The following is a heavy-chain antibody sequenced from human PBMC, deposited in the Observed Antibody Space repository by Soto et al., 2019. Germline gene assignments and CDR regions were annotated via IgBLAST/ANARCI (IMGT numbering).Heavy chain of an antibody. CDR3: ARAPSLARLYYYFDY. D-gene: IGHD3-10*01. Sequence: PSETLSLTCAVCGGSFSGYYWSWIRQPPGKGLEWIGEINHSGSSNYNPSLKSRVTISVDTSKNQFSLKLSSVTAADTAVYYCARAPSLARLYYYFDYWGQGTLVTVSS. J-gene: IGHJ4*02. CDR2: INHSGSS. CDR1: GGSFSGYY. V-gene: IGHV4-34*01.